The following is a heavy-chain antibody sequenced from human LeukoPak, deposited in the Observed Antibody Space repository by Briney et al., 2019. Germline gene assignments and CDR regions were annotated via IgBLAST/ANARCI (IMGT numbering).Heavy chain of an antibody. CDR1: GYSFATYW. J-gene: IGHJ4*02. CDR3: AILTREITPAFDY. Sequence: GESLKISCKGSGYSFATYWIGWVRQMPGKGLEWMGIIYPGDSDTRYSPSFQGQVTISADKSISTAYLQWSSLKASDTAMYYCAILTREITPAFDYWGQGTLVTVSS. D-gene: IGHD1-14*01. V-gene: IGHV5-51*01. CDR2: IYPGDSDT.